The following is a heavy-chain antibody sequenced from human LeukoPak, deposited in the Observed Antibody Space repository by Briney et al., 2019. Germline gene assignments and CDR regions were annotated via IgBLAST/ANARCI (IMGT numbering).Heavy chain of an antibody. CDR2: IYYSGST. CDR3: AGTKTGLAVAGRSYFDY. J-gene: IGHJ4*02. D-gene: IGHD6-19*01. CDR1: GGSVSSYY. Sequence: SETLSLTCTVSGGSVSSYYWSWIRQPPGKGLEWIGYIYYSGSTSYNPSLKSRVTISVDTSKNQFSLKLSSVTAADTAVYYCAGTKTGLAVAGRSYFDYWGQGTLVTVSS. V-gene: IGHV4-59*08.